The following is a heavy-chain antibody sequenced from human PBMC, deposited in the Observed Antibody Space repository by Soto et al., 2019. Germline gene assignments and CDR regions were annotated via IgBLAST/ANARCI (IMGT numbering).Heavy chain of an antibody. J-gene: IGHJ6*03. V-gene: IGHV3-7*01. CDR2: IKQDGSEK. CDR3: ARDPAGAYYYMDV. CDR1: GFTFSSYW. D-gene: IGHD2-2*01. Sequence: GGSLRLSCAASGFTFSSYWMSWVRQAPGKGLEWVANIKQDGSEKYYVDSVKGRFTISRDNAKNSLYLQMNSLRVEDTAVYYCARDPAGAYYYMDVWGKGTTVTVSS.